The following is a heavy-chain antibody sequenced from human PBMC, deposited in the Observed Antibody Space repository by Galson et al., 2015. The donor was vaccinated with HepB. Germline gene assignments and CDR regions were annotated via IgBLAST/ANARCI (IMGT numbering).Heavy chain of an antibody. CDR2: ISYDGSNK. CDR3: AKTGGYGYGYRGSNWFDP. J-gene: IGHJ5*02. V-gene: IGHV3-30*18. D-gene: IGHD5-18*01. Sequence: SLRLSCAASGFTFSSYGMHWVRQAPGKGLEWVAGISYDGSNKYYAYSVKGRFTISRDNSRNTLSLQMNSLRAEDPAVYYCAKTGGYGYGYRGSNWFDPWGQGTLVTVSS. CDR1: GFTFSSYG.